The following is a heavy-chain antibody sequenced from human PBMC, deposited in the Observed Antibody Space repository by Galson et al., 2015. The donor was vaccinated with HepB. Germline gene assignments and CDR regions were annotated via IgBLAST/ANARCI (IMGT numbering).Heavy chain of an antibody. CDR2: ISSNGGST. CDR1: GFTFSSYA. J-gene: IGHJ5*02. Sequence: SLRLSCAASGFTFSSYAMHWVRQAPGKGLEYVSAISSNGGSTYYADSVKGRFTISRDNSKNTLYLQMSSLRAEDTAVYYCVISSGEGATKGFDPWGQGTLVTVSS. CDR3: VISSGEGATKGFDP. D-gene: IGHD1-26*01. V-gene: IGHV3-64D*06.